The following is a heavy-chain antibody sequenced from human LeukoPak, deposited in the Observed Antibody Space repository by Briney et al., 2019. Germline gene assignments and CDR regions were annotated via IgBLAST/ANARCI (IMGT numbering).Heavy chain of an antibody. CDR3: AKSSYGHAGPFDY. Sequence: GGSLRLSCSASGFPFSSYAMHWVRQAPGKGLEYVSAISDSGGSTYYADSVKGRFTISRDNSKNTLYLQMNSLRAEDTAVYYCAKSSYGHAGPFDYWGQGTLVTVSS. J-gene: IGHJ4*02. D-gene: IGHD5-18*01. V-gene: IGHV3-64*04. CDR2: ISDSGGST. CDR1: GFPFSSYA.